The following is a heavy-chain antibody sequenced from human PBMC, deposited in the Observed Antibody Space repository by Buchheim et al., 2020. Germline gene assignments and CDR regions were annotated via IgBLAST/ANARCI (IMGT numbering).Heavy chain of an antibody. CDR1: GGSISSSSYY. Sequence: QLQLQESGPGLVKPSETLSLTCTVSGGSISSSSYYWGWIRQPPGKGLEWIGSIYYSGSTYYNPSLKSRVTISVDTSKHQFSLKLSSVTAADTAVYYCARHRYYYDSSGYYYFPDYFDYWGQGTL. V-gene: IGHV4-39*01. CDR2: IYYSGST. D-gene: IGHD3-22*01. CDR3: ARHRYYYDSSGYYYFPDYFDY. J-gene: IGHJ4*02.